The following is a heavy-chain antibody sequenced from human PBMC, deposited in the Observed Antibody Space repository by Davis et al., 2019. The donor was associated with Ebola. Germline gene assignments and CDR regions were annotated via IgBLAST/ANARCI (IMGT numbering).Heavy chain of an antibody. CDR2: ISWNSGSI. CDR1: GFTFDDYA. V-gene: IGHV3-9*01. CDR3: ARDTGAYYDIWSGYPLYYYYYMDV. J-gene: IGHJ6*03. Sequence: SLKISCAASGFTFDDYAMHWVRQAPGKGLEWVSGISWNSGSIGYADSVKGRFTISRDNAKNSLYLQMNSLRAEDTAVYYCARDTGAYYDIWSGYPLYYYYYMDVWGKGTTVTVSS. D-gene: IGHD3-3*01.